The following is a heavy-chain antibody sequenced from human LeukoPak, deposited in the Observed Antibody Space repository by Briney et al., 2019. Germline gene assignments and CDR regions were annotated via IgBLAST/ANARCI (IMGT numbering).Heavy chain of an antibody. J-gene: IGHJ6*02. CDR1: GFTFSSYA. D-gene: IGHD3-22*01. CDR3: ARGGDPFAMIVVGLYYGMDV. CDR2: TSYDGNKN. V-gene: IGHV3-30-3*01. Sequence: GGSLRLSCAASGFTFSSYAMHWVRQAPGKGLEWVAGTSYDGNKNYYADSVKGRFTISRDNSKNTLYLQMNSLRTEDTAVYYCARGGDPFAMIVVGLYYGMDVWGQGTTVTVSS.